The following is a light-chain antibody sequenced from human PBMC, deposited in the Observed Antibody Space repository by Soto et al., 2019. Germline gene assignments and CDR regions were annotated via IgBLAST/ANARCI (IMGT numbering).Light chain of an antibody. CDR1: QTISSW. J-gene: IGKJ1*01. CDR2: KAS. Sequence: DIQMTQSPSTLSGSVGDRVTITCRASQTISSWLARYQQKPGKAPKLLIYKASTLKSGVTSRFSGSGSGTELTLTISSLQPDDVATCYCQHYNSYSEAFGQWTKVELK. CDR3: QHYNSYSEA. V-gene: IGKV1-5*03.